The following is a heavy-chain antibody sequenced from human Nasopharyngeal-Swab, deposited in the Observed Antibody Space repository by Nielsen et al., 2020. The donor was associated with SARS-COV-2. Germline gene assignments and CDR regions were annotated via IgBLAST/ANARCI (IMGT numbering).Heavy chain of an antibody. J-gene: IGHJ4*02. V-gene: IGHV4-59*12. CDR2: IYYSGST. CDR3: AREFKGRSSTNRRLGYFDY. Sequence: SETLSPTCTVSGGSISSYYWSWIRQPPGKGLEWIGYIYYSGSTYYNPSLKSRVTISVDTSKNQFSLKLSSVTAADTAVYYCAREFKGRSSTNRRLGYFDYWGQGTLVTVSS. D-gene: IGHD2-2*01. CDR1: GGSISSYY.